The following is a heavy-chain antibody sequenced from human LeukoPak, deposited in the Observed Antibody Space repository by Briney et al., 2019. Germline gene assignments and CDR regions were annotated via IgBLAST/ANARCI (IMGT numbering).Heavy chain of an antibody. CDR2: ISGSGGST. CDR1: GFTFSSYA. V-gene: IGHV3-23*01. Sequence: PGGSLRLSCAASGFTFSSYAMSWVRQAPGKGLEWVSAISGSGGSTYYADYVKGRFTISRDNSKNTLYLQMNSLRAEDTAVYYCAKELGYCSGGSCYELDYWGQGTLVTVSS. D-gene: IGHD2-15*01. J-gene: IGHJ4*02. CDR3: AKELGYCSGGSCYELDY.